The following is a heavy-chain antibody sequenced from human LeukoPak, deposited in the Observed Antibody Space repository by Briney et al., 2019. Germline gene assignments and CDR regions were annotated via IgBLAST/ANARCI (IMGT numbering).Heavy chain of an antibody. CDR3: ARLKYGGNERYFDL. CDR2: IIPIFGTA. Sequence: GASVKVSCKASGGTFSSYAISWVRQAPGQGLEWMGGIIPIFGTANYAQKFQGRVTITTDESTSTAYMELSSLRSEDTAVYYCARLKYGGNERYFDLWGRGTLVTVSS. D-gene: IGHD4-23*01. J-gene: IGHJ2*01. CDR1: GGTFSSYA. V-gene: IGHV1-69*05.